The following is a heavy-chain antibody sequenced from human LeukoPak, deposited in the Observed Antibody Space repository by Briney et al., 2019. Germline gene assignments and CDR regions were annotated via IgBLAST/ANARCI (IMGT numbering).Heavy chain of an antibody. CDR2: IYYSGST. CDR3: ARDMGAPDYGSYSVDY. Sequence: SETLSLTCTVSGGSVSRGSYYWSWIRQPPGKGLEWIGYIYYSGSTNYNPSLKSRVTISVDTSKNQFSLKLNSVTAADTAVYFCARDMGAPDYGSYSVDYWGQGTLVTVSS. J-gene: IGHJ4*02. V-gene: IGHV4-61*01. CDR1: GGSVSRGSYY. D-gene: IGHD4-23*01.